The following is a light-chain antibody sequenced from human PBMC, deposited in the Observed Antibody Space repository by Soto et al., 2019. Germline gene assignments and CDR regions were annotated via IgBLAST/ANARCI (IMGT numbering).Light chain of an antibody. Sequence: QPVLTQSPSASAYLGASVKLTCTLSRGHSSYAIAWHQQQPEKGPRYLMKLNSDGSHSKGDGIPDRFSGSSSGAERYLTISSLQSEDEADYYCQTWGTEVFGGGTKLTVL. V-gene: IGLV4-69*01. CDR3: QTWGTEV. CDR2: LNSDGSH. J-gene: IGLJ3*02. CDR1: RGHSSYA.